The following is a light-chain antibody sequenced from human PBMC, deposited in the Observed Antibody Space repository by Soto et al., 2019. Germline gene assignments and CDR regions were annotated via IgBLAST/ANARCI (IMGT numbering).Light chain of an antibody. CDR2: EVV. Sequence: QSALTQPPSASGSPGQSVTISCTGTKNDIGVYDFVSWYQHHPGKAPRLIIYEVVQRPSGVPDRFSGSKSGNTASLTVSGLQAADEADYYCQSYDSILSGVIFGGGTKLTVL. V-gene: IGLV2-8*01. CDR1: KNDIGVYDF. J-gene: IGLJ2*01. CDR3: QSYDSILSGVI.